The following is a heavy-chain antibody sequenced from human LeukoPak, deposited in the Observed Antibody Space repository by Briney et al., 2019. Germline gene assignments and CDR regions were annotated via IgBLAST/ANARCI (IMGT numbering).Heavy chain of an antibody. D-gene: IGHD5-12*01. V-gene: IGHV3-49*04. CDR2: IRSKAYGGTT. CDR1: GLTFRDYA. CDR3: TRYSGYWFDP. J-gene: IGHJ5*02. Sequence: GGSLRLSCTASGLTFRDYAMSWVRQAPGKGLEWVSFIRSKAYGGTTEYAASVKGRFTISRDDSTSIACLQMNSLKTEDTAVYYCTRYSGYWFDPWGQGTLVTVSS.